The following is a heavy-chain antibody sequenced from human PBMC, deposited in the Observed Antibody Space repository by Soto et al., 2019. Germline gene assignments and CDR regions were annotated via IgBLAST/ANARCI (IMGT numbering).Heavy chain of an antibody. Sequence: QITLKESGPTLVKPTQTLTLTCTFSGFSLTTRGVGVGWMRQPPGKALECLALIYWDDDKRYSPSLQSRLSITNDTSKNLVVLTMTNVDPVDTATYYCAHIPNYYQYDWFDPWGQGTLVSVSS. CDR3: AHIPNYYQYDWFDP. CDR2: IYWDDDK. CDR1: GFSLTTRGVG. V-gene: IGHV2-5*02. D-gene: IGHD3-16*01. J-gene: IGHJ5*02.